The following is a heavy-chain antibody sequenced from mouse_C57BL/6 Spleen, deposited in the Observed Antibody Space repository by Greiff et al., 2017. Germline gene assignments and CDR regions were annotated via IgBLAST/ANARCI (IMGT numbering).Heavy chain of an antibody. Sequence: QVQLQQSGAELVRPGASVTLSCKASGYTFTDYEMHWVKQTPVHGLEWIGAIDPETGGTAYNQKFKGKAILTADKSSSTAYMELRSLTSEDSAVYYCRKKNATVNFDYWGQGTTLTVSS. CDR1: GYTFTDYE. J-gene: IGHJ2*01. D-gene: IGHD1-1*01. V-gene: IGHV1-15*01. CDR2: IDPETGGT. CDR3: RKKNATVNFDY.